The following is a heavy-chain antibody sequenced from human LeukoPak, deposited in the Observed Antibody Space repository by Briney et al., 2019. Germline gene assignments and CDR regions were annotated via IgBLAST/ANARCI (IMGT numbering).Heavy chain of an antibody. V-gene: IGHV4-34*01. CDR1: GGSFSGYY. CDR3: ARDSPYYYDSSGYYGVWSLEKPAFWFDP. CDR2: INPIGST. J-gene: IGHJ5*02. Sequence: PSESLSLTWAVDGGSFSGYYWSWISQLPGKGLGWIGEINPIGSTNYNPTPKSRVTISGDTSKNQFSLKLSSVTAADTAVYYCARDSPYYYDSSGYYGVWSLEKPAFWFDPWGQGTLVTVSS. D-gene: IGHD3-22*01.